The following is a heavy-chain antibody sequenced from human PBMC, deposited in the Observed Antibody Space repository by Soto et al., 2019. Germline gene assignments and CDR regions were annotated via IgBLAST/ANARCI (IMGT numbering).Heavy chain of an antibody. CDR3: ARDGLYCGGDCYHYWYFDL. Sequence: ASVKVSCKASGYTFTSYGISWVRQAPGQGLEWMGWISAYNGNTNYAQKLQGRVTMTTDTSTSTAYMELRSLRSDDTAVYYCARDGLYCGGDCYHYWYFDLWGRGTLVTVSS. J-gene: IGHJ2*01. V-gene: IGHV1-18*01. CDR2: ISAYNGNT. D-gene: IGHD2-21*02. CDR1: GYTFTSYG.